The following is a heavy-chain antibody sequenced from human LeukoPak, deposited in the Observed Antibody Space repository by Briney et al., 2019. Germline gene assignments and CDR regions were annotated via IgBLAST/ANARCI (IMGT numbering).Heavy chain of an antibody. CDR3: AKDMYEYSSGWYYFDY. Sequence: GGSLRLSCAASGFTFSSYDMNWVRQAPGKGLEWVSAMSGSGGSTYYADSVKGRFTISRDNSKNTLFLQMNSLRAEDTAVYYCAKDMYEYSSGWYYFDYWGQGTLVTVSS. CDR2: MSGSGGST. V-gene: IGHV3-23*01. D-gene: IGHD6-19*01. CDR1: GFTFSSYD. J-gene: IGHJ4*02.